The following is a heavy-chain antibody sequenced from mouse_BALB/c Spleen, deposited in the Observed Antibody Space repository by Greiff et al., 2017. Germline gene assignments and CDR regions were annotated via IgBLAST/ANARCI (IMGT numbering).Heavy chain of an antibody. Sequence: QVQLQQSGAELAKPGASVKMSCKASGYTFTSYWMHWVKQRPGQGLEWIGYINPSTGYTEYNQKFKDKATLTADKSSSTAYMQLSSLTSEDSAVYYCARKTGPSYYAMDYWGQGTSVTVSS. CDR1: GYTFTSYW. J-gene: IGHJ4*01. V-gene: IGHV1-7*01. CDR3: ARKTGPSYYAMDY. D-gene: IGHD4-1*01. CDR2: INPSTGYT.